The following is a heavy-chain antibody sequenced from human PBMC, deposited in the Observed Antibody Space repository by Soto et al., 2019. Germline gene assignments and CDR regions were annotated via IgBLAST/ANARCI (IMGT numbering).Heavy chain of an antibody. Sequence: SVKVSCKASGGTFSSFAINWVRQAPGQGPEWMGGITPMFGTPNYAQKFLGRVTITADESTSTAYMELRSLRSDDTAVYYCAEGGGGYDCWGQGTLVTVSS. V-gene: IGHV1-69*13. D-gene: IGHD3-22*01. CDR1: GGTFSSFA. CDR3: AEGGGGYDC. CDR2: ITPMFGTP. J-gene: IGHJ4*02.